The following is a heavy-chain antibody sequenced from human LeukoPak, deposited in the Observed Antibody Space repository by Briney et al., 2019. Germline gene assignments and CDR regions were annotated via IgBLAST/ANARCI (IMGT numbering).Heavy chain of an antibody. V-gene: IGHV1-18*01. CDR3: ARGVRRSTYYDFWSAPDAFDI. D-gene: IGHD3-3*01. CDR2: ISAYNGNT. Sequence: GASAKVSCKASGYTFTSYGISWVRQAPGQGLEWMGWISAYNGNTNYAQKLQGRVTMTTDTSTSTAYMELRSLRSDDTAVYYCARGVRRSTYYDFWSAPDAFDIWGQGTRVTVSS. J-gene: IGHJ3*02. CDR1: GYTFTSYG.